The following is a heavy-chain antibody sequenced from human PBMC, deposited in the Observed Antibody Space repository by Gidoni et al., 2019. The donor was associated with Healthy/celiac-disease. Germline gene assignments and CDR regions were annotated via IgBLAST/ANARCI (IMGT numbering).Heavy chain of an antibody. J-gene: IGHJ4*02. CDR1: GFTFSSYE. V-gene: IGHV3-48*03. Sequence: EVQLVESGGGLVQPGGSLRLSCAASGFTFSSYEMNWVRQAPGKGLEWVSYISSSGSTIYYADSVKGRFTISRDNAKNSLYLQMNSLRAEDTAVYYCARERLWRVGATKNGYYWGQGTLVTVSS. CDR2: ISSSGSTI. D-gene: IGHD1-26*01. CDR3: ARERLWRVGATKNGYY.